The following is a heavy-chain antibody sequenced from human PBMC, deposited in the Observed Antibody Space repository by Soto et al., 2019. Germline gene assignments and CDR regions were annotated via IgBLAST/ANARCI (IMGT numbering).Heavy chain of an antibody. CDR2: ISSSSSYI. D-gene: IGHD3-3*01. CDR1: GFTFSSYS. CDR3: ALTYYDFWSGYYPFDY. J-gene: IGHJ4*02. V-gene: IGHV3-21*01. Sequence: SLRLSCAASGFTFSSYSMNWVRQAPGKGLEWVSSISSSSSYIYYADSVKGRFTISRDNAKNSLYLQMNSLRAEDTAVYYCALTYYDFWSGYYPFDYWGQGTLVTGSS.